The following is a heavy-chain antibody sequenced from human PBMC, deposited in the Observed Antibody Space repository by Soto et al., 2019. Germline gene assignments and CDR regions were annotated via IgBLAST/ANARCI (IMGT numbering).Heavy chain of an antibody. CDR2: ISAYNGNT. D-gene: IGHD3-22*01. V-gene: IGHV1-18*01. CDR1: GYTFTSYG. J-gene: IGHJ4*02. CDR3: ARRSLDYYDSSGYYSVDY. Sequence: ASVKVSCKASGYTFTSYGISWVRQAPGQGLEWMGWISAYNGNTNYARKLQGRVTTTTDTSTSTAYMELRSLRSDDTAVYYCARRSLDYYDSSGYYSVDYWGQGTLVTVSS.